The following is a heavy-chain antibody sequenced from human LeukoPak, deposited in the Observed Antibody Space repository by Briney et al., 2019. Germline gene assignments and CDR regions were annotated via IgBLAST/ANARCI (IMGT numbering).Heavy chain of an antibody. V-gene: IGHV3-23*01. CDR3: AKWMVRRDFWSGAFDI. J-gene: IGHJ3*02. Sequence: GGSLRLPCAASGFTFSSYAMTWVRQAPGKGLEWVSAISGSGYNSYYADSVKGRFTISRDNSKNTLFLQMNSLRGEDTAIYYCAKWMVRRDFWSGAFDIWGQGTMVTV. CDR1: GFTFSSYA. D-gene: IGHD3-3*01. CDR2: ISGSGYNS.